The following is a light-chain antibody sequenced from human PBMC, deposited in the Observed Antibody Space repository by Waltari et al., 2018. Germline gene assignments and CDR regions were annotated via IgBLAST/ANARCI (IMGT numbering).Light chain of an antibody. J-gene: IGKJ2*01. CDR2: DAS. CDR3: QQRSNWRT. Sequence: EIVLTQSPATLSLSPGERATLSCRASQGVSGYLAWYQQKPGQAPRLLIYDASNRATGIPARFSGSGSGTDFTLTISSLEPEDFAVYYCQQRSNWRTFGQGTKLEIK. V-gene: IGKV3-11*01. CDR1: QGVSGY.